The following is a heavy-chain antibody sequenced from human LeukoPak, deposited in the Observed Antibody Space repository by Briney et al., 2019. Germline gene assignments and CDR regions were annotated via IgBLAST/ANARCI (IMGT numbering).Heavy chain of an antibody. CDR1: GGSISSSSYY. CDR3: ARHSFPYYYDSSPFFDY. V-gene: IGHV4-39*01. CDR2: IYYSGST. D-gene: IGHD3-22*01. J-gene: IGHJ4*02. Sequence: PSETLSLTCTVSGGSISSSSYYWGWIRQPPGKGLEWIGSIYYSGSTYYNPSLKSRVTISVDTSKNQFSLKLSSVTAADTAVYYCARHSFPYYYDSSPFFDYWGQGTLVTVSS.